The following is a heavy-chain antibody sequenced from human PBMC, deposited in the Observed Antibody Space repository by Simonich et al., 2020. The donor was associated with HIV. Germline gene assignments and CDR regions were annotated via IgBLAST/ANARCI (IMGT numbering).Heavy chain of an antibody. D-gene: IGHD3-3*01. Sequence: QVQLQQWGAGLLKPSGTLSLTCAVYGGSFSGYYWSWIRQPPGKGLEWSGEINHSGRTNHTPSRQSRVTIAVDTSKKQFSLRLSSVTAADTAVYYCAAGNGLLRFLEWEGTYMDVWGKGTTVTVSS. CDR1: GGSFSGYY. J-gene: IGHJ6*03. CDR3: AAGNGLLRFLEWEGTYMDV. V-gene: IGHV4-34*01. CDR2: INHSGRT.